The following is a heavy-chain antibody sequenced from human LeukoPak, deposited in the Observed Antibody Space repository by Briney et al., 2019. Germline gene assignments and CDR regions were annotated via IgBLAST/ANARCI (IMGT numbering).Heavy chain of an antibody. V-gene: IGHV3-30*18. CDR3: AKEGAVDSSWYNWFDP. D-gene: IGHD6-13*01. CDR2: ISYDGSNK. J-gene: IGHJ5*02. Sequence: GRSLRLSCAASGFTFSSYGMHWVRQAPGKGLEWVAVISYDGSNKYYADSVKGRFTISRDNSKNTLYLQMNSPRAEDTAVYYCAKEGAVDSSWYNWFDPWGQGTLVTVSS. CDR1: GFTFSSYG.